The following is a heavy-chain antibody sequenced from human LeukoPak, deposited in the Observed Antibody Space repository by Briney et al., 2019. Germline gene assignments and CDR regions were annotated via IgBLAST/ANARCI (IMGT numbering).Heavy chain of an antibody. Sequence: PGGSLRLSCAASGFTVRNTYMNWVRQAPGKGLEWVSVIYSGGSTSYADSVEGRFTISRDSSGNTLYLQMNSLRAAVTAVYYCTRDFAVWGQGTTVTVSS. V-gene: IGHV3-53*01. D-gene: IGHD3-3*01. J-gene: IGHJ6*02. CDR1: GFTVRNTY. CDR2: IYSGGST. CDR3: TRDFAV.